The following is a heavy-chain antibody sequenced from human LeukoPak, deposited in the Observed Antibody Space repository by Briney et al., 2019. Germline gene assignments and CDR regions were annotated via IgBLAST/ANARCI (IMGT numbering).Heavy chain of an antibody. CDR2: INHSGST. Sequence: SETLSLTCAVYGGSFSGYYWGWIRQPPGKGLEWIGEINHSGSTNYNPSLKSRVTISVDTSKNQFSLKLSSVTAEDTAVYYCARDGSDWLSYPPHTDYWGQGTLVTVSS. V-gene: IGHV4-34*01. CDR3: ARDGSDWLSYPPHTDY. J-gene: IGHJ4*02. CDR1: GGSFSGYY. D-gene: IGHD3-9*01.